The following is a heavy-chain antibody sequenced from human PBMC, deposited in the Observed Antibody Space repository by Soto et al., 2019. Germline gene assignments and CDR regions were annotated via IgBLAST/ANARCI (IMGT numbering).Heavy chain of an antibody. Sequence: PSETLSLTCAVYGGSFSGYYWSRIRQPPGKGLEWIGEINHSGSTNYNPSLKSRVTISVDTSKNQFSLKLSSVTAADTAVYYCARTGYYCSGGSCYSLRYYYYGMDVWGQGTTVTVSS. CDR2: INHSGST. J-gene: IGHJ6*02. V-gene: IGHV4-34*01. CDR3: ARTGYYCSGGSCYSLRYYYYGMDV. D-gene: IGHD2-15*01. CDR1: GGSFSGYY.